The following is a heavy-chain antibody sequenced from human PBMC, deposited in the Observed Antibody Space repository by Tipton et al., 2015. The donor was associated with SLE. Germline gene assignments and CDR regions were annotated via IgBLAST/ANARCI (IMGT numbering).Heavy chain of an antibody. J-gene: IGHJ6*02. CDR1: GYTFTAYY. CDR3: ALIPYTRSAYTKLYYDGMDV. Sequence: QSGAEVKKPGASVKVSCKASGYTFTAYYIHWVRQAPGQGLEWMGWISPSTGGPKYAQKFQGRATMTRDTSINTAYLELSSLRSDDTAMYFCALIPYTRSAYTKLYYDGMDVWGQGTTVTVSS. CDR2: ISPSTGGP. V-gene: IGHV1-2*02. D-gene: IGHD6-25*01.